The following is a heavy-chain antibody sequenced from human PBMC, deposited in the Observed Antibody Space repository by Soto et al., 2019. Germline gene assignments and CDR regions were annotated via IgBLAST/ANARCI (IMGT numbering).Heavy chain of an antibody. J-gene: IGHJ5*02. Sequence: PSETLSLTCTVSGDSISSTRWWSWIRQPPGKGLEWIGYIYHSGSTYYNPSLKSRVTISVNTSKNQFSLKLSSVTAADTAVYYCARERPDGARLDPWGQGTLVTVSS. D-gene: IGHD6-6*01. CDR3: ARERPDGARLDP. V-gene: IGHV4-30-4*01. CDR1: GDSISSTRW. CDR2: IYHSGST.